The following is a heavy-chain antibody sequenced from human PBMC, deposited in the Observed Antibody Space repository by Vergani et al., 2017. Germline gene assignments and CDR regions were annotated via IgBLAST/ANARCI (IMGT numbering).Heavy chain of an antibody. CDR3: ARDLLYSSSSLFDY. CDR1: GGTFSSYA. V-gene: IGHV1-69*04. Sequence: QVQLVQSGAEVKKPGSSVKVSCKASGGTFSSYAISWVRQAPGQGLEWMGRIIPILGIANYAQKFQGRVTITADKYTSTAYMELSSLRSEDTAVYYCARDLLYSSSSLFDYWGQGTLVTVSS. D-gene: IGHD6-6*01. J-gene: IGHJ4*02. CDR2: IIPILGIA.